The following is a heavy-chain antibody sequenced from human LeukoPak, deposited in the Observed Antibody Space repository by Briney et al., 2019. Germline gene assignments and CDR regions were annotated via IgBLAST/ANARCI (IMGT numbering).Heavy chain of an antibody. CDR2: IGTSSTTI. Sequence: PGGSLRLSCAASGFTFSSYTMNWVRQPPGKGLEWVSNIGTSSTTIYYADSVKGRFTISRDNAKNSLYLQMNSLRADDTAVYYCAKSGAIFGGATPPFQHWGQGTLVTVSS. V-gene: IGHV3-48*01. CDR3: AKSGAIFGGATPPFQH. D-gene: IGHD3-3*01. CDR1: GFTFSSYT. J-gene: IGHJ1*01.